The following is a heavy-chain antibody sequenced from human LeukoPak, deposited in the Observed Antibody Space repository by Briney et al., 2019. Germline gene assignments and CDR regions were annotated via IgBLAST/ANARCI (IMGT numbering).Heavy chain of an antibody. CDR2: INPSGGST. CDR3: ARRPPSYDSSGYYRDY. D-gene: IGHD3-22*01. Sequence: ASVKVSCKASGNTFTSYYMHWVRQAPGQGLEWMGIINPSGGSTSYAQKFQGRVTMTRDTSTSTVYMELSSLRSEDTAVYYCARRPPSYDSSGYYRDYWGQGTLATVSS. CDR1: GNTFTSYY. J-gene: IGHJ4*02. V-gene: IGHV1-46*01.